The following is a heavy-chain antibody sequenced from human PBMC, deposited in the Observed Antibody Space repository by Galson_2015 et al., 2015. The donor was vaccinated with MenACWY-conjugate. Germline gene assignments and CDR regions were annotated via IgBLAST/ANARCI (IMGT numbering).Heavy chain of an antibody. CDR3: ARESSYCAGGTCGYF. V-gene: IGHV4-39*07. J-gene: IGHJ4*02. Sequence: LSLTCTASGAPITSSDYFGSWLRQSPGKGLEWIGTVFYNGTTYYNPSLKSRVTISVDTSKHQISLDLHSATSADTAVYYCARESSYCAGGTCGYFWGQGALVTVSS. CDR1: GAPITSSDYF. CDR2: VFYNGTT. D-gene: IGHD2-15*01.